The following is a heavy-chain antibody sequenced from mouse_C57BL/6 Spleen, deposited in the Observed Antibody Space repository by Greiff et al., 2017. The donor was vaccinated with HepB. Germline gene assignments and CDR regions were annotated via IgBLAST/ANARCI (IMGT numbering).Heavy chain of an antibody. CDR1: GYSITSGYY. D-gene: IGHD2-4*01. Sequence: ESGPGLVKPSQSLSLTCSVTGYSITSGYYWNWIRQFPGNKLEWMGYISYDGSNNYNPSLKNRISITRDTSKNQFFLKLNSVTTEDTATYYCAIHYDYDRFAYWGQGTLVTVSA. J-gene: IGHJ3*01. V-gene: IGHV3-6*01. CDR3: AIHYDYDRFAY. CDR2: ISYDGSN.